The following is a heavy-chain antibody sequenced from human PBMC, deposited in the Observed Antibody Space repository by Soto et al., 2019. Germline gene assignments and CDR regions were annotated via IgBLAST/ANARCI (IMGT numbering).Heavy chain of an antibody. J-gene: IGHJ1*01. V-gene: IGHV3-23*01. CDR1: GFTFSSYA. Sequence: EVQLLESGGGLVQPGGSLRLSCAASGFTFSSYAMSWVRQAPGKGLEWVSAISGSGGSTYYADSVKGRFTIARDNSKNTLYLQMNSLRAEDTAVYYCAKENPEYYDILTGYLRAEYFQHWGQGTLVTVSS. CDR2: ISGSGGST. D-gene: IGHD3-9*01. CDR3: AKENPEYYDILTGYLRAEYFQH.